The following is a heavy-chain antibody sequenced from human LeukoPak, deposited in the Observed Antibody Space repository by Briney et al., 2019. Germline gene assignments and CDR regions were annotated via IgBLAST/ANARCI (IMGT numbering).Heavy chain of an antibody. D-gene: IGHD4-17*01. CDR1: GYTFFSYG. CDR3: ARGDDYGDYNAFDI. J-gene: IGHJ3*02. V-gene: IGHV1-8*01. Sequence: ASVNVSCKASGYTFFSYGINWVRQATGQGLEWMGWMNPNSGNTGYAQKFQGRVSMTRNTSINTAYMELSSLRSEDTAVYYCARGDDYGDYNAFDIWGQGTMVTVSS. CDR2: MNPNSGNT.